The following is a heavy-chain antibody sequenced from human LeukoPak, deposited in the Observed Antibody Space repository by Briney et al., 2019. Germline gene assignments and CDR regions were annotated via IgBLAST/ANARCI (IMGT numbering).Heavy chain of an antibody. V-gene: IGHV3-23*01. CDR3: AKDLAYYYDSSGYFDY. CDR2: ISGSGGST. D-gene: IGHD3-22*01. J-gene: IGHJ4*02. Sequence: GGSLRLSCAASGFTFSSYWMSWVRQAPGKGLEWVSAISGSGGSTYYADSVKGRFTISRDNSKNTLYLQMNSLRAEDTAVYYCAKDLAYYYDSSGYFDYWGQGTLVTVSS. CDR1: GFTFSSYW.